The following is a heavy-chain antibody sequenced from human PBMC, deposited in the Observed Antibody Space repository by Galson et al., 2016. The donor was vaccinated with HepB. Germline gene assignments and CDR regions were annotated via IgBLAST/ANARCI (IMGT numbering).Heavy chain of an antibody. Sequence: SLRLSCAASGFTFSSYSISWVRQAPGRGLEWVSTVGTGHFTHYADSVKGRFIVSRDNSENTLYLQMNSLRADDTALYFCAREGYSSGHCGAFDIWGRGTVVAVSS. CDR3: AREGYSSGHCGAFDI. CDR2: VGTGHFT. CDR1: GFTFSSYS. J-gene: IGHJ3*02. D-gene: IGHD6-19*01. V-gene: IGHV3-23*01.